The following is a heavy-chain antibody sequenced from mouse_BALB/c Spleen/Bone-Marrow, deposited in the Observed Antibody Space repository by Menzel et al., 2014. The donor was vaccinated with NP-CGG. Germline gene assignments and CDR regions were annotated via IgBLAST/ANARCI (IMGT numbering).Heavy chain of an antibody. Sequence: EVQLQQSGAEFVKPGASVKLSCTASGFNIKDTYMHWVEQRPEQGLEWIGRIDPANGNTKYDPKFQGKATITADTSSSTAYLQLSSLTSEDTAVYYCASYVYGYYFDYWGQGTTLTVSS. J-gene: IGHJ2*01. CDR1: GFNIKDTY. D-gene: IGHD2-2*01. CDR2: IDPANGNT. V-gene: IGHV14-3*02. CDR3: ASYVYGYYFDY.